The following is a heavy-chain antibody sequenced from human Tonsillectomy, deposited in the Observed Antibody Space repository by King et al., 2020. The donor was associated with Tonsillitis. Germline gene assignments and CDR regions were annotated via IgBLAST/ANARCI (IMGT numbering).Heavy chain of an antibody. CDR2: ISWNSGSI. CDR1: GFTFDDYA. V-gene: IGHV3-9*01. CDR3: AKGLNVDTAMVLGY. Sequence: VQLVESVGGLVQPGRSLRLSCAASGFTFDDYAMHWVRQAPGKGLEWVSGISWNSGSIGYADSVKGRFTISRDNAKNSLYLQMNSLRAEDTALYYCAKGLNVDTAMVLGYWGQGTLVTVSS. D-gene: IGHD5-18*01. J-gene: IGHJ4*02.